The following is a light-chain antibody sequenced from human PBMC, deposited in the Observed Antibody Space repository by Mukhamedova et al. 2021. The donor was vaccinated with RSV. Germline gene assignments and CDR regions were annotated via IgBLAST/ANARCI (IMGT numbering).Light chain of an antibody. V-gene: IGKV1-5*03. J-gene: IGKJ3*01. Sequence: WYQRRVHGKAPKLLIYEASNLESGVPSRFSGSGFGTEFTLTISSLQPDDFATYYCQHYNTYLFSFGPGTKVEIK. CDR3: QHYNTYLFS. CDR2: EAS.